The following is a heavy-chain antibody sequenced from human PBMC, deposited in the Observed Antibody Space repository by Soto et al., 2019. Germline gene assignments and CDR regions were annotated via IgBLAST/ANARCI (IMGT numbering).Heavy chain of an antibody. CDR2: IYYSGST. CDR1: GGSISSSSYY. V-gene: IGHV4-39*01. J-gene: IGHJ6*03. CDR3: ARDYGDYGFEGPYYYMAV. D-gene: IGHD4-17*01. Sequence: QLQLQESGPGLVKPSETLSLTCTVSGGSISSSSYYWGWIRQPPGKGLEWIGSIYYSGSTYYNPSLKRRATMSVDTSKKQVSLEVSSGTAADTDVYCCARDYGDYGFEGPYYYMAVWGKGTTVTVSS.